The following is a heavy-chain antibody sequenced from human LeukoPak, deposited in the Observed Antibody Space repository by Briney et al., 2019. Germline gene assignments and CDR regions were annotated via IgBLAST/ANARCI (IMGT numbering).Heavy chain of an antibody. J-gene: IGHJ4*02. Sequence: GGSLRLSCAASGFTFSSHSMSWVRQAPGKGPEWISYLSGSGSTIYYADSVKGRFTISRDNANNSLYLQMNSLRADDTAIYYCARDVTYYYDSSTYSLDYWGQGTLVTVSS. CDR2: LSGSGSTI. D-gene: IGHD3-22*01. CDR1: GFTFSSHS. CDR3: ARDVTYYYDSSTYSLDY. V-gene: IGHV3-48*01.